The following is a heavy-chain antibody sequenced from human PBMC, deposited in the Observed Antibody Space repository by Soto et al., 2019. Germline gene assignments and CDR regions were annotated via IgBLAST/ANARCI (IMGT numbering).Heavy chain of an antibody. Sequence: SETLSLTCAVYGGSFSGYYWSWIRQPPGKGLECIGEINHSGSTDYNPSFKSRVTISVDTSKNQFSLKLSSVTAADTAVYYCARGRVAAAGTVGYYYYYGMDVWGQGTTVTVSS. CDR1: GGSFSGYY. CDR3: ARGRVAAAGTVGYYYYYGMDV. J-gene: IGHJ6*02. D-gene: IGHD6-13*01. V-gene: IGHV4-34*01. CDR2: INHSGST.